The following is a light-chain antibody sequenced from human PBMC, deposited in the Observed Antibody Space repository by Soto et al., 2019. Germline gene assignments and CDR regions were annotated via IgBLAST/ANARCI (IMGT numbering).Light chain of an antibody. CDR1: QSVNSN. Sequence: EIVMTQSPATLSVSPGERATLSCRASQSVNSNLAWYQQKPGQAPRLLIYAASARATGIPARFSGGGSGTDFTLTISTLQSEDFAVYYFNNNINGLGPFAKGTKLEFQ. J-gene: IGKJ1*01. CDR2: AAS. V-gene: IGKV3-15*01. CDR3: NNNINGLGP.